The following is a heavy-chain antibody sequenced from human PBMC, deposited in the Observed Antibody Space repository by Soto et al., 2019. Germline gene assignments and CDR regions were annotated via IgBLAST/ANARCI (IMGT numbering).Heavy chain of an antibody. V-gene: IGHV3-21*01. Sequence: EVQLVESGGGLVKPGGSLRLACTASGFTFSSYSMNWVRQAPGKGLEWVSSISSSSGYIYYADSVKGRLTISRDNAKNSLYLQMNSLRAEDTAMYYCARDLYARYDFWSGYYPFHYWGQGTLVSVSS. J-gene: IGHJ4*02. CDR1: GFTFSSYS. CDR2: ISSSSGYI. D-gene: IGHD3-3*01. CDR3: ARDLYARYDFWSGYYPFHY.